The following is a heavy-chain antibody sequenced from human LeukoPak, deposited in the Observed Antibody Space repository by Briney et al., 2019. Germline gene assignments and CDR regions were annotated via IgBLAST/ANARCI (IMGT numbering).Heavy chain of an antibody. CDR3: AREHAYYYDRSGTALTAEIKYYFDY. J-gene: IGHJ4*02. CDR1: GFTFNSHE. Sequence: GSLRLSCAVSGFTFNSHEMNWVRQAPGKGLEWVSYISSSGSTIDYADSVKGRVTISRDNAKNSLYLQMNGLRAEDTAVYYCAREHAYYYDRSGTALTAEIKYYFDYWGQGTLVTVSS. CDR2: ISSSGSTI. V-gene: IGHV3-48*03. D-gene: IGHD3-22*01.